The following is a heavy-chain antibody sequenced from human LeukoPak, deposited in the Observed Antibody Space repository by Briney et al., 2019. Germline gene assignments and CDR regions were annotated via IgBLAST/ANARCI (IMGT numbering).Heavy chain of an antibody. Sequence: ASAKVSCKASGYTFTSYGISWVRQAPGQGLEWMGWISAYNGNTNYAQKLQGRVTMTTDTSTSTAYMELRSLRSDDTAVYYCARAGEYYDYVWGSYRYYFDYWGQGTLVTVSS. J-gene: IGHJ4*02. D-gene: IGHD3-16*02. CDR1: GYTFTSYG. CDR2: ISAYNGNT. CDR3: ARAGEYYDYVWGSYRYYFDY. V-gene: IGHV1-18*01.